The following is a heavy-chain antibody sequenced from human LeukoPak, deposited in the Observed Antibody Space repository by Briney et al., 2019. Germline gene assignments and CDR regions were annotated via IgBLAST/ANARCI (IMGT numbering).Heavy chain of an antibody. J-gene: IGHJ4*02. V-gene: IGHV4-30-4*01. D-gene: IGHD3-3*01. Sequence: SETLSLTCTVSGGSISSGDYYWSWIRQPPGKGLEWIGYIYYSGSTYYNPSLKSRVTISVDTSKNQFSLKLSSVTAADTAVYYCVLMSAPGPTYHDFWSGYSFDYWGQGTLVTVSS. CDR3: VLMSAPGPTYHDFWSGYSFDY. CDR2: IYYSGST. CDR1: GGSISSGDYY.